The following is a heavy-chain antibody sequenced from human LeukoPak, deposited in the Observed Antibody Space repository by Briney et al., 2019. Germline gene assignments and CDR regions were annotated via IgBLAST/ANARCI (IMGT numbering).Heavy chain of an antibody. J-gene: IGHJ4*02. D-gene: IGHD6-19*01. CDR2: ISAYNGNT. V-gene: IGHV1-18*01. Sequence: ASVKVSCKASGYTFTSYGISWVRRAPGQGLEWMGWISAYNGNTNYAQKLQGRVTMTTDTSTSTAYMELRSLRSDDTAVYYCARDSRGSSGWPGVYWGQGTLVTVSS. CDR3: ARDSRGSSGWPGVY. CDR1: GYTFTSYG.